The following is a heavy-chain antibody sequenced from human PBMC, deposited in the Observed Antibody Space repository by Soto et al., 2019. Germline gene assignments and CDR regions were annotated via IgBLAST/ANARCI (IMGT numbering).Heavy chain of an antibody. V-gene: IGHV1-69*13. CDR3: ARDVGVYAMYPDYYYGMDV. CDR2: IIPIFGTA. CDR1: GGTFSSYA. J-gene: IGHJ6*02. Sequence: GASVKVSCKASGGTFSSYAISWVRQAPGQGLEWMGGIIPIFGTANYAQKFQGRVTITADESTSTAYMELSSLRSEDTAVYYCARDVGVYAMYPDYYYGMDVWGQGTTVTVSS. D-gene: IGHD2-8*02.